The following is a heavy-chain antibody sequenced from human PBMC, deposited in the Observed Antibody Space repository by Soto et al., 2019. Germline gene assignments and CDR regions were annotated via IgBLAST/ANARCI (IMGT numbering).Heavy chain of an antibody. V-gene: IGHV2-5*02. D-gene: IGHD3-22*01. J-gene: IGHJ4*02. CDR3: AHSAYDSSGYYYAPFDY. CDR2: IYWDDDK. CDR1: GFSLSTSGVG. Sequence: QITLKESGPTLVKPTQTLTLTCTFSGFSLSTSGVGVGWIRQPPGKALEWLALIYWDDDKRYSPSLKSRLTITKDTSKNQVVLTMTHMDPVDTATYYCAHSAYDSSGYYYAPFDYWGQGTLVTVSS.